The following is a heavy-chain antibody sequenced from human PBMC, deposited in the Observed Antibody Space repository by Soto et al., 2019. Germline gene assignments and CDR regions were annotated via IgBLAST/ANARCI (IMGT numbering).Heavy chain of an antibody. D-gene: IGHD2-21*02. V-gene: IGHV1-24*01. J-gene: IGHJ6*02. CDR1: GYTLTELS. Sequence: QVQLVQSGAEVKKPGASVKVSCKVSGYTLTELSMHWVRQAPGKGLEWMGGFDPEDGETIYAQKFQGRVTMTEDTYTDTAYMELSGLGSEAAAVYYCATDPMCGGDCGDRYYYYGMDVWGQGTTVTVSS. CDR3: ATDPMCGGDCGDRYYYYGMDV. CDR2: FDPEDGET.